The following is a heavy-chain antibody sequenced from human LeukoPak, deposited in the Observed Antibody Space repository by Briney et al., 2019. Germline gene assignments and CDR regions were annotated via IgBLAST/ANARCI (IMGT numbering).Heavy chain of an antibody. J-gene: IGHJ5*02. CDR3: ARGGYYGWGNDFRFDP. CDR1: GGSFSSYY. V-gene: IGHV4-59*01. CDR2: IHYSGST. D-gene: IGHD3-10*01. Sequence: SETLCLTCAASGGSFSSYYWSWIRQPPGKGLECIGYIHYSGSTNYNPSLKSRVTISVDPSKNQFSLNQKSVTAEDTAVYYCARGGYYGWGNDFRFDPWGQGTLVTVSS.